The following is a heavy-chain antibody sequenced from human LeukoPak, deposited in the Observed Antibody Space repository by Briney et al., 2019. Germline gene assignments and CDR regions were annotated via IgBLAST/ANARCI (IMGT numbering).Heavy chain of an antibody. J-gene: IGHJ4*02. CDR2: ISGSGGST. D-gene: IGHD6-19*01. V-gene: IGHV3-23*01. Sequence: GGSLRLSCAASGFTFSSYAMSWVRQAPGEGLEWVSAISGSGGSTYYADSVKGRFTISRNNSKNTLYLQMNSLRAEDTAVYYCAKGPRYSSGWYLDYWGQGTLVTVSS. CDR3: AKGPRYSSGWYLDY. CDR1: GFTFSSYA.